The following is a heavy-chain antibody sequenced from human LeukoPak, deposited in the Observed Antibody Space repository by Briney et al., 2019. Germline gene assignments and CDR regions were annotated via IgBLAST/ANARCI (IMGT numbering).Heavy chain of an antibody. CDR1: GGSISGYY. Sequence: PSETLSLTCTVSGGSISGYYWSWIRQPPGKGLEWIGEINHSGSTNYNPSLKSRVTISVDTSKNQFSLKLSSVTAADTAVYYCARGVVYDYWGQGTLVTVSS. CDR2: INHSGST. CDR3: ARGVVYDY. D-gene: IGHD2-15*01. V-gene: IGHV4-34*01. J-gene: IGHJ4*02.